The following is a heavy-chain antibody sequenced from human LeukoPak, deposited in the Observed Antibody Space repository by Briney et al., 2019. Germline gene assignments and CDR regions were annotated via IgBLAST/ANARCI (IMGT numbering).Heavy chain of an antibody. CDR1: GFTFSSYA. CDR3: AKKEGDTDSSWYMDV. Sequence: GGSLRLPCAASGFTFSSYALTWVRQAPGKGLEWVSGIIGSGGTTFYADSVKGRFTISRDNSKNTLYLQMNSLRAEDTAIYYCAKKEGDTDSSWYMDVWGKGTTVTVSS. CDR2: IIGSGGTT. D-gene: IGHD2-21*01. V-gene: IGHV3-23*01. J-gene: IGHJ6*03.